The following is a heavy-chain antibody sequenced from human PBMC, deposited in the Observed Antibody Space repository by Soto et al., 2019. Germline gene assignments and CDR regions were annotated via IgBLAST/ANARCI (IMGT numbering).Heavy chain of an antibody. J-gene: IGHJ4*02. CDR3: AGAYGASPPTRVVDC. V-gene: IGHV3-30-3*01. CDR1: GFTFSTYA. Sequence: QVQLVESGGGLVQPGRSLRLSCVASGFTFSTYALHWVRQAPGKGLEWVALISSDGSITFYADSVRGRFTISRDNSKNTLYLPMNSLRPEYTAVYYGAGAYGASPPTRVVDCWGQGTLVTVSS. CDR2: ISSDGSIT. D-gene: IGHD4-17*01.